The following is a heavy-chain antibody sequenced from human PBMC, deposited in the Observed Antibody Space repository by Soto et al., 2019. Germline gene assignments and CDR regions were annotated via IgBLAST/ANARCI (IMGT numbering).Heavy chain of an antibody. V-gene: IGHV3-33*01. CDR2: IWYDGSNK. CDR3: ARGQRVVVPAAMVHFDY. Sequence: QVQLVESGGGVVQPGRSLRLSCAASGFTFSSYGMHWVRQAPGKGLEWVAVIWYDGSNKYYADSVKGRFTISRDNSKNTLYLQMNSLRAEDTAVYYCARGQRVVVPAAMVHFDYWGQGTLVTVSS. D-gene: IGHD2-2*01. CDR1: GFTFSSYG. J-gene: IGHJ4*02.